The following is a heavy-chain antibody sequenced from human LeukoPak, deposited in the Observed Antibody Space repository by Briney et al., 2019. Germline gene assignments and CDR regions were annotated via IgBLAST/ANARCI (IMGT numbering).Heavy chain of an antibody. V-gene: IGHV4-34*09. Sequence: SETLSLTCAVYGGSFSGYYWSWIRQPPGKGLEWIGYIYYSGSTYYNPSLKSRVTISVDTSKNQFSLKLSSVTAADTAVYYCARDLSLGRYDFWRGYYYGMDVWGQGTTVTVSS. CDR3: ARDLSLGRYDFWRGYYYGMDV. CDR2: IYYSGST. D-gene: IGHD3-3*01. J-gene: IGHJ6*02. CDR1: GGSFSGYY.